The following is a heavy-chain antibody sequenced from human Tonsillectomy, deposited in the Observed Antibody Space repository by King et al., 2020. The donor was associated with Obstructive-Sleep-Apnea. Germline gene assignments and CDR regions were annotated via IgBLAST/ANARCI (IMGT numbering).Heavy chain of an antibody. V-gene: IGHV3-64*01. CDR1: GFTFSSYA. CDR3: ARVEGGYVLYY. CDR2: ISSNGGST. J-gene: IGHJ4*02. D-gene: IGHD5-12*01. Sequence: VQLVESGGGLVQPGGSLRLSCAASGFTFSSYAMHWVRQAPGKGLEYGSAISSNGGSTYYANSVKGRFTISRDNSKNTLYLQMGSLRAEDMAVYYCARVEGGYVLYYWGQGTLVTVSS.